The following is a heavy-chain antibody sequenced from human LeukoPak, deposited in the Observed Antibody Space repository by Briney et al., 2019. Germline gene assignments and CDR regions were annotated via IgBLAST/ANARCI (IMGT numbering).Heavy chain of an antibody. Sequence: GESLKISCKGSGYSFTSYWIGWVRQMPGKGLEWMGIIYPGDSDTRYSPSLQGQVTISADKSISTAYLQWSSLKASDTAMYYCARTSITMVRGVTPHFDYWGQGTLVTVSS. CDR3: ARTSITMVRGVTPHFDY. D-gene: IGHD3-10*01. CDR1: GYSFTSYW. J-gene: IGHJ4*02. CDR2: IYPGDSDT. V-gene: IGHV5-51*01.